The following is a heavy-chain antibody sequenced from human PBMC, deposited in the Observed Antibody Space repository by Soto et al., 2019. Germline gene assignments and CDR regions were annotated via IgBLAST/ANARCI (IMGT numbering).Heavy chain of an antibody. J-gene: IGHJ6*02. V-gene: IGHV3-21*01. CDR1: GCTFSSYS. D-gene: IGHD6-13*01. CDR3: ARDPAGSSWYYYYGMDV. Sequence: GGSLILPCAASGCTFSSYSMNWVRQAPGKGLEWVSSISSSSSYIYYADSVKGRFTISRDNAKNSLYLQMNSLRAEDTAVYYCARDPAGSSWYYYYGMDVWGQGTTVTVSS. CDR2: ISSSSSYI.